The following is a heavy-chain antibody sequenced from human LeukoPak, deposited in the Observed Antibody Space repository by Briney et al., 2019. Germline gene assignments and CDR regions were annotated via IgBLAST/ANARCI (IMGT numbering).Heavy chain of an antibody. J-gene: IGHJ4*02. V-gene: IGHV4-34*01. Sequence: PSETLSLTCAVYGGSFSGYYWSWIRQPPGKGLEWIGEINHSGSTNYNPSLKSRVTISVDTSKNQFSLKLSSVTAADTAVYYCARQEGGIVGPYWGQGTLVTVSS. D-gene: IGHD1-26*01. CDR1: GGSFSGYY. CDR3: ARQEGGIVGPY. CDR2: INHSGST.